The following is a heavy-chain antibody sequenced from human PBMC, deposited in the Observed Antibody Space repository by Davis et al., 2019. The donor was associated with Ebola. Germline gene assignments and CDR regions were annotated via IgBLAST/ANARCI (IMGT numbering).Heavy chain of an antibody. CDR3: ARDESITVAGPRGWFDP. J-gene: IGHJ5*02. CDR2: TYYKSKWNN. CDR1: GDSVSSNSVA. V-gene: IGHV6-1*01. D-gene: IGHD6-19*01. Sequence: MPSETLSLTCAISGDSVSSNSVAWNWNRPSPSSGLALLGRTYYKSKWNNDYAVSVKSRITIKSDTSKNQFSLQLNSLTPEDTAVYYCARDESITVAGPRGWFDPWGQGILVTVSS.